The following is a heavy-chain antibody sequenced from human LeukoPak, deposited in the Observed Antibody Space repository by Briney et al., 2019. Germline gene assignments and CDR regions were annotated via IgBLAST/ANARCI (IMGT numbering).Heavy chain of an antibody. J-gene: IGHJ4*02. CDR3: ARAPRDYGDYEFDY. Sequence: GASVKVSCKASGYTFTSYGISWVRQAPGQGLEWMGWISAYNGNTNYAQKLQGRVTMTTDTSTGTAYMELRSLRSDDTAVYYCARAPRDYGDYEFDYWGQGTLVTVSS. V-gene: IGHV1-18*01. CDR1: GYTFTSYG. CDR2: ISAYNGNT. D-gene: IGHD4-17*01.